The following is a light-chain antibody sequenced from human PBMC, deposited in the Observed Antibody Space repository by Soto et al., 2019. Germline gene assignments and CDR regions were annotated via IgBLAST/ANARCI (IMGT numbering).Light chain of an antibody. CDR1: QSLLHSSGYTY. V-gene: IGKV2-28*01. CDR3: MQTLQSRT. CDR2: MGS. J-gene: IGKJ4*01. Sequence: DIVMTQSPLSLPVTPGEPASISCRSSQSLLHSSGYTYLDWYLQKPGQSPQLLIYMGSNRASGVPDRCSGSGSGTDFTLKISRVEAEDVGVYYCMQTLQSRTFGGGTKVEIK.